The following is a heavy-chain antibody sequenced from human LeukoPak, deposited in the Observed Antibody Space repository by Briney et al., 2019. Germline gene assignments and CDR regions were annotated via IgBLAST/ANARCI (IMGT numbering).Heavy chain of an antibody. J-gene: IGHJ4*02. CDR2: INPDSGGT. CDR1: GYSFTDCY. V-gene: IGHV1-2*02. Sequence: ASVKVSCKASGYSFTDCYVHWLRQAPGHAPEWLGWINPDSGGTSTAQNLQGRISLTRDTSTSTVYMDLSSLTSDDTAIYYCARSPPRRGITRLMWYSDYWGQGTLLTVSS. CDR3: ARSPPRRGITRLMWYSDY. D-gene: IGHD1-26*01.